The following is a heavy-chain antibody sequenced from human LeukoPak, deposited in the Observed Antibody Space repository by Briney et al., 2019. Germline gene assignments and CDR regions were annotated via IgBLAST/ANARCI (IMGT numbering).Heavy chain of an antibody. Sequence: SVTVSCTASGGTFTSYSVSWVRQAPGHGLEWMGGIVPIFGTTNYAEKFKGRVTMTTDESTTIVYMELSSLRSEDTAVYYCARVTGYSNWFDPWGQGTLVTVSS. CDR2: IVPIFGTT. V-gene: IGHV1-69*05. J-gene: IGHJ5*02. CDR1: GGTFTSYS. D-gene: IGHD4-11*01. CDR3: ARVTGYSNWFDP.